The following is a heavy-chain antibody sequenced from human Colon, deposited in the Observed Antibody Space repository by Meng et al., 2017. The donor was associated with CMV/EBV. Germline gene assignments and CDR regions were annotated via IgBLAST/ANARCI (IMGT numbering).Heavy chain of an antibody. CDR3: AKAVAASDYYYRGMDV. CDR2: INPYSGIT. J-gene: IGHJ6*02. V-gene: IGHV1-2*02. D-gene: IGHD6-19*01. CDR1: GYTFTDYY. Sequence: ASVTVSCKSSGYTFTDYYIHWVRQAPGQGIEWVGWINPYSGITNYAQKFQGRVTMTRDTSITTAYMELTRLTSDDTAKSYCAKAVAASDYYYRGMDVWGQGTTVTVSS.